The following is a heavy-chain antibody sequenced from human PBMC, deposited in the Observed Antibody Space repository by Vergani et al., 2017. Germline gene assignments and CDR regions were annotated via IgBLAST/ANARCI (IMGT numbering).Heavy chain of an antibody. V-gene: IGHV5-51*03. CDR1: GYSFTSYW. CDR2: IYPGDSDT. D-gene: IGHD1-26*01. CDR3: ARASGSHRDYYYYYMDV. J-gene: IGHJ6*03. Sequence: EVQLVQSGAEVKKPGESLKISCKGSGYSFTSYWIGWVRQMPGKGLEWMGIIYPGDSDTRYSPSFQGQVTISADKSISTAYLQWSILKASDTAMYYCARASGSHRDYYYYYMDVWGKGTTVTVSS.